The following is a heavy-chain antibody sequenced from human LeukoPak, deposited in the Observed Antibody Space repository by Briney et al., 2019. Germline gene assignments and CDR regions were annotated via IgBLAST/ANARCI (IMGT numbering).Heavy chain of an antibody. CDR1: GGSFSGYY. V-gene: IGHV4-34*01. D-gene: IGHD3-10*01. J-gene: IGHJ6*03. CDR3: ARGAMVRGVIVNYYYYMDV. CDR2: INHSGST. Sequence: SETLSLTCAVYGGSFSGYYWSWIRQPPGKGLEWIGEINHSGSTNYNPSLKSRVTISVDTSKNQFSLKLSSVTAADTAVYYCARGAMVRGVIVNYYYYMDVWGKGTTVTISS.